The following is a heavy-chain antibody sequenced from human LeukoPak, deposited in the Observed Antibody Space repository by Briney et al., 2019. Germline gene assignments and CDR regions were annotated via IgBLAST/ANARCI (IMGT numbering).Heavy chain of an antibody. J-gene: IGHJ3*02. Sequence: SETLSLTCTVSGGSISSSSYYWGWIRQPPGKGLEWIGSMYYSGTTCYNSSLKSRVTISVDTSNNQFSLKLSSVTAADTAVYYCARDTVGATFPGAFDIWGQGTMVTVSS. D-gene: IGHD1-26*01. CDR3: ARDTVGATFPGAFDI. CDR2: MYYSGTT. CDR1: GGSISSSSYY. V-gene: IGHV4-39*07.